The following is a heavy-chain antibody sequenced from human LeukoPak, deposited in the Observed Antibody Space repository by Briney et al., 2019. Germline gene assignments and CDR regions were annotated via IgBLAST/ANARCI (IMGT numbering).Heavy chain of an antibody. CDR1: GFTFSSYG. V-gene: IGHV3-30*02. CDR3: ARSTMVRGVRYFDY. D-gene: IGHD3-10*01. CDR2: IRYDGSNK. J-gene: IGHJ4*02. Sequence: PGGSLRLSCAASGFTFSSYGMHWVRQAPGKGLEWVAFIRYDGSNKYYADSVKGRFTISRDNSKNTLYLQMNSLRAEDTAVYYCARSTMVRGVRYFDYWGQGTLVTASS.